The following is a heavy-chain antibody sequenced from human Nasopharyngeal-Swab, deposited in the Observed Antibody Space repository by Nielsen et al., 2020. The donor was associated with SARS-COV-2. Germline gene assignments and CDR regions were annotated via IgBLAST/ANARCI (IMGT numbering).Heavy chain of an antibody. D-gene: IGHD2-15*01. CDR2: ISSSGSTI. CDR3: ARALAATPYYYYGMDV. V-gene: IGHV3-11*04. Sequence: GGSLRLSCAASGFTFSDYYMSWIRQAPGKGLEWVSYISSSGSTIYYADSVKGRFTISRDNAKNSLYLQMNSLRAEDTAVYYCARALAATPYYYYGMDVWGQGTTVTVSS. CDR1: GFTFSDYY. J-gene: IGHJ6*02.